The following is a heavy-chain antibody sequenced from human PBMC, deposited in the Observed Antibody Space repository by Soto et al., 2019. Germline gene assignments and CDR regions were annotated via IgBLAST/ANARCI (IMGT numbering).Heavy chain of an antibody. CDR1: GGSISSGGYS. J-gene: IGHJ4*02. D-gene: IGHD6-6*01. CDR2: IYYSGST. V-gene: IGHV4-31*03. Sequence: SETLSLTCTVSGGSISSGGYSWSWIRQHPGKGLEWIGYIYYSGSTYYNPSLKSRVTISVDTSKNQFSLKLSSVTAADTAVYYCAREGKEQLAIDYWGQGTLVTVS. CDR3: AREGKEQLAIDY.